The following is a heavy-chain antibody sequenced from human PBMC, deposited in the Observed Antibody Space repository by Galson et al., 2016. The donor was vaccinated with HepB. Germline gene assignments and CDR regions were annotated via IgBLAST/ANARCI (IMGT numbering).Heavy chain of an antibody. J-gene: IGHJ4*02. CDR3: AVFAVGH. D-gene: IGHD6-19*01. Sequence: SLRLSCAASGLTVYNNYMSWVRQAPGKGLECISLIYSGGDTVYADSVKGRFTISRDHSKNTVYLQMNSLRVEDTAVYYCAVFAVGHWGQGTLVTVSS. CDR1: GLTVYNNY. CDR2: IYSGGDT. V-gene: IGHV3-66*01.